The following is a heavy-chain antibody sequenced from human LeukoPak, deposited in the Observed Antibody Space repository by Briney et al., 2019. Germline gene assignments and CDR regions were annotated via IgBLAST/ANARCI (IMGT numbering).Heavy chain of an antibody. J-gene: IGHJ6*02. CDR1: GFTFSSYS. Sequence: GGSLRLSCAASGFTFSSYSMNWVRQAPGKGLEWVSSISSSNIYYADSVKGRFTISRDNAKNSLYLQMNSLRAEDTAVYYCARAHPPYYYDSSGYYPPDVWGQGTTVTVSS. D-gene: IGHD3-22*01. CDR2: ISSSNI. CDR3: ARAHPPYYYDSSGYYPPDV. V-gene: IGHV3-21*01.